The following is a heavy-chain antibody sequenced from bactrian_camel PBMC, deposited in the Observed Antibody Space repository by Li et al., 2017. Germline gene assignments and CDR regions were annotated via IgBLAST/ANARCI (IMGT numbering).Heavy chain of an antibody. CDR3: AARERCVVAPRQEDEYTY. V-gene: IGHV3S55*01. J-gene: IGHJ4*01. D-gene: IGHD2*01. CDR1: GLTYNRYV. Sequence: HVQLVESGGGSVQAGGSLKLSCKVSGLTYNRYVLGWFRQAPGKEREGVAAIDSAGSADYADSVKGRFTISKDNERNTLALQMNSLKPEDSAMYYCAARERCVVAPRQEDEYTYWGTGTQVTVS. CDR2: IDSAGSA.